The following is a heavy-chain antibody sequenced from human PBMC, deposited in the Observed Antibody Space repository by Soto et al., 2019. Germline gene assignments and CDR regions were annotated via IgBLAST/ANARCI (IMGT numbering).Heavy chain of an antibody. D-gene: IGHD3-10*01. Sequence: ASVKVSCTDSGYTFRSYNINWVRQASGQGLEWMGWMNPDSGNTGYAEKFQGRVTMTRNSSISTAYMELSGLRSEDTAVYYCAREAASDPSFYYPYMDVGGKGTTVTVPS. CDR3: AREAASDPSFYYPYMDV. J-gene: IGHJ6*04. V-gene: IGHV1-8*01. CDR1: GYTFRSYN. CDR2: MNPDSGNT.